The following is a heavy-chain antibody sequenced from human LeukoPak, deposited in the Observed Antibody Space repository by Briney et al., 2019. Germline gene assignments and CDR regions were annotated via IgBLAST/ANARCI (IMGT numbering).Heavy chain of an antibody. CDR3: AKDRAGIAVAGFDY. CDR2: IWYDGSNK. V-gene: IGHV3-33*06. CDR1: GFTYSSYG. D-gene: IGHD6-19*01. Sequence: GGSLRLSCAASGFTYSSYGMHWVRQAPGKGLEWVAVIWYDGSNKYYADSVKGRFTISRDNSKNTLYLQMNSLRAEDTAVYYCAKDRAGIAVAGFDYWGQGTLVTVSS. J-gene: IGHJ4*02.